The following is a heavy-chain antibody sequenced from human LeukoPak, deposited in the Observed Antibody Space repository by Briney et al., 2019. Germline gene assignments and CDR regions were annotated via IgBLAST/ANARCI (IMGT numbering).Heavy chain of an antibody. V-gene: IGHV4-59*08. CDR1: GGSISSYY. CDR3: ARLNYDFWSGYDNNEDY. CDR2: IYYSRST. J-gene: IGHJ4*02. Sequence: SETLSLTCTVSGGSISSYYWSWIRQPPGKGLEWIGYIYYSRSTNYNPSLKSRVTISVDTSKNQFSLKLSSVTAADTAVYYCARLNYDFWSGYDNNEDYWGQGTLVTVSS. D-gene: IGHD3-3*01.